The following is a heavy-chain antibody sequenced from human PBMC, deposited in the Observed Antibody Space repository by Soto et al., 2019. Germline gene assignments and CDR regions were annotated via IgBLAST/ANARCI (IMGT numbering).Heavy chain of an antibody. CDR1: GFTFSTYA. CDR3: ASLYCSGPIPRPFDN. J-gene: IGHJ4*02. D-gene: IGHD2-15*01. CDR2: VSSSGGST. Sequence: GGSLRLSCSASGFTFSTYAMHWVRQAPGKGLEYVSAVSSSGGSTYYADSVKGRFTISRGNSKNTLYLQMSSLRGEDTAVYYCASLYCSGPIPRPFDNWCKGTLVTVSS. V-gene: IGHV3-64D*08.